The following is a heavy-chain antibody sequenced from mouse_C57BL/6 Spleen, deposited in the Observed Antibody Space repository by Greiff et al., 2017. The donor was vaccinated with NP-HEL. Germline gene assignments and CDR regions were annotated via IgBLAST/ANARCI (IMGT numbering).Heavy chain of an antibody. CDR3: ANYGSSRGFAY. D-gene: IGHD1-1*01. CDR2: ISSGSSTI. Sequence: EVHLVESGGGLVKPGGSLKLSCAASGFTFSDYGMHWVRQAPEKGLEWVANISSGSSTIYYADTVKGRFTISRDNAKNTLFLQMTSLRSEDTAMYYCANYGSSRGFAYWGQGTLVTVSA. V-gene: IGHV5-17*01. CDR1: GFTFSDYG. J-gene: IGHJ3*01.